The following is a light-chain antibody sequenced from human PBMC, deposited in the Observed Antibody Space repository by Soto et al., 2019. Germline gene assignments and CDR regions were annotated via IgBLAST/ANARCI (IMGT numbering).Light chain of an antibody. CDR3: QQGDSFPIT. CDR2: AAS. Sequence: DIQMTQSPSSVSASVGDTVTITCRASQSISSWLAWYQQKPGTVPKLLIYAASSLQSGVPSRFSGSGAGTEFTLTSTSLQPEDFGTYYCQQGDSFPITFGQGTRLEIK. V-gene: IGKV1-12*01. CDR1: QSISSW. J-gene: IGKJ5*01.